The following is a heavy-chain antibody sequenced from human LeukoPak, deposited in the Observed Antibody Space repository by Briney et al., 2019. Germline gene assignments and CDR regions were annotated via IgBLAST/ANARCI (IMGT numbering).Heavy chain of an antibody. J-gene: IGHJ5*02. Sequence: PGGSLRLSCAASGFTFSSYGMHWVRQAPGKGLEWVAFIRYDGSNKYYADSVKGRFTISRDNSKNTLYLQMNSLRAEDTAVYYCAKDPRGIVGATSGYNWFDRRGQGTLGTVSS. CDR2: IRYDGSNK. D-gene: IGHD1-26*01. CDR1: GFTFSSYG. CDR3: AKDPRGIVGATSGYNWFDR. V-gene: IGHV3-30*02.